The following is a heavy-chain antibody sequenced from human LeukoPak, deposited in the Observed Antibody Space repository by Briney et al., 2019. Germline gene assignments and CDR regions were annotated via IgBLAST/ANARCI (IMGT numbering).Heavy chain of an antibody. CDR1: GLTFRNHG. J-gene: IGHJ4*02. CDR2: IRYDERRE. CDR3: VRDFSNYVAFFDS. V-gene: IGHV3-30*02. D-gene: IGHD4-11*01. Sequence: LTGGSLRLSCSTSGLTFRNHGMHWVRQAPGKGLEWVAFIRYDERREFYADSVKGRFTISRDNSKSTLYLQMGSLRTEDTAVYYCVRDFSNYVAFFDSWGQGVLVIVSS.